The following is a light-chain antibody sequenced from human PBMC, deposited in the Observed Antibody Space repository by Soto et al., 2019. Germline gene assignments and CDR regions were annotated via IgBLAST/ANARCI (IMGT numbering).Light chain of an antibody. J-gene: IGLJ2*01. CDR1: SSNIEAEYD. CDR2: ANR. Sequence: QSALTQPPSVSGAPGQRVTISCTGGSSNIEAEYDVHWYQQLPGTAPKLLIYANRNRPLGVPDRFSGSKSGASASLAITGLQAEDEADYYCQSYDSSLGGSVFGGGTKLTVL. V-gene: IGLV1-40*01. CDR3: QSYDSSLGGSV.